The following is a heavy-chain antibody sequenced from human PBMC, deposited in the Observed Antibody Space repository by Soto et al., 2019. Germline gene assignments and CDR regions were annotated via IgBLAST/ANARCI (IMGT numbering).Heavy chain of an antibody. CDR1: RLTFSTYE. V-gene: IGHV3-48*03. J-gene: IGHJ4*02. CDR2: ISSGGDTV. Sequence: PGGSLRLSCAASRLTFSTYEMHWPRQAPGKGLECVSYISSGGDTVHYADSVKGRFTISRDNTRNSLYLQMNSLRDEDTALYYCVRYCSSTLCNGVATRTFDYWGQGTLVTVSS. CDR3: VRYCSSTLCNGVATRTFDY. D-gene: IGHD2-2*01.